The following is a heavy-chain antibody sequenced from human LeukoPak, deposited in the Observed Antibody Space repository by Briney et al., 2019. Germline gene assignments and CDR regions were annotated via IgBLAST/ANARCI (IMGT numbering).Heavy chain of an antibody. CDR3: ARGQDISYFDY. Sequence: SVKVSCKASGYTFTSYYMHWVRQAPGQGLEWMGIINPSGGSTSYAQKFKGRVTMTSPTSTSTFYMELTSLRSEDTAVYYCARGQDISYFDYWGQGTLVTVSS. CDR2: INPSGGST. CDR1: GYTFTSYY. J-gene: IGHJ4*02. D-gene: IGHD5-12*01. V-gene: IGHV1-46*01.